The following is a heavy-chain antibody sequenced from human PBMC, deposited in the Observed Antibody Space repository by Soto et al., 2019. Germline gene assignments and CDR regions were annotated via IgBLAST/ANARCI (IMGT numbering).Heavy chain of an antibody. CDR1: GFIFSSYS. Sequence: QVQLVESGGGVVQPGRSLRLSCAASGFIFSSYSMHWVRQATGKGLEWVDMISNDGSNKDSVDSVKDRFTISRDNSNNTLSLQMNSLRAEDTAVYYCARDQFLDAFDIWGQGTMVTVSS. CDR2: ISNDGSNK. V-gene: IGHV3-30-3*01. CDR3: ARDQFLDAFDI. D-gene: IGHD2-21*01. J-gene: IGHJ3*02.